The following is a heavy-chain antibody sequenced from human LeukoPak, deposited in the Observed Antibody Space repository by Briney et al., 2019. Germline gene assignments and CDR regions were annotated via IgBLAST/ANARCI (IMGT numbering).Heavy chain of an antibody. CDR3: ARSEYYYDSTGYYYFDY. CDR2: IIPILGIA. D-gene: IGHD3-22*01. V-gene: IGHV1-69*04. J-gene: IGHJ4*02. CDR1: GSTFSSYA. Sequence: ASVKVSCKASGSTFSSYAISWVRQAPGQGLEWMGRIIPILGIANYAQKFQGRVTITADKSTSTAYMELSSLRSEDTAVYYCARSEYYYDSTGYYYFDYWGQGTLVTVSS.